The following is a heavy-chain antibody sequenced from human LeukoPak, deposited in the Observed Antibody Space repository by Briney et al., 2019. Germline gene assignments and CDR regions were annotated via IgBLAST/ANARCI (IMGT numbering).Heavy chain of an antibody. Sequence: GGSLRLSCAASGFTFDDYAMHWVRQAPGKGLEWVSGISWNSGSIGYADSVKGRFTISRDNAKNTLYLQMNSLRAEDTAVYYCASNNLGALSGFDYWGQGTLVTVSS. CDR2: ISWNSGSI. V-gene: IGHV3-9*01. J-gene: IGHJ4*02. CDR3: ASNNLGALSGFDY. CDR1: GFTFDDYA. D-gene: IGHD1-14*01.